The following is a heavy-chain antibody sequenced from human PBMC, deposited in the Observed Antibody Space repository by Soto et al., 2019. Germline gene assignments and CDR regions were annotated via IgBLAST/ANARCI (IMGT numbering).Heavy chain of an antibody. CDR1: GGSFSGYY. CDR3: ARGGPDIVVVPAAIRTPDYFDY. V-gene: IGHV4-34*01. D-gene: IGHD2-2*01. CDR2: INHSGST. J-gene: IGHJ4*02. Sequence: SETLSLTCAVYGGSFSGYYWSWIRQPPGKGLEWIGEINHSGSTNYNPSLKSRVTISVDTSKNQFSLKLSSVTASDTAVYYCARGGPDIVVVPAAIRTPDYFDYWGQGTLVTVSS.